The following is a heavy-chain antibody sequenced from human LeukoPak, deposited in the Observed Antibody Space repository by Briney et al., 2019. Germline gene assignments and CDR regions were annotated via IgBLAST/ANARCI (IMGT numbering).Heavy chain of an antibody. Sequence: PSETLSLTCTVTGGSTSIYYWSWLRQPPGKGLESIGYTSYSGSTDYSPSLTSRVTISLDTSKNQFSLRLTSVTAADTAVYYCARTARVFDYWGPGILVTVSS. CDR1: GGSTSIYY. J-gene: IGHJ4*02. CDR2: TSYSGST. D-gene: IGHD2-21*02. CDR3: ARTARVFDY. V-gene: IGHV4-59*01.